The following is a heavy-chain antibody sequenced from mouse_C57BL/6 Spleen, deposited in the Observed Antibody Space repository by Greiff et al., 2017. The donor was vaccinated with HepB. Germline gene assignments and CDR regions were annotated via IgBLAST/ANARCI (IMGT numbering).Heavy chain of an antibody. CDR2: IYPGDGDT. CDR1: GYAFSSYW. D-gene: IGHD1-1*02. J-gene: IGHJ1*03. Sequence: QVQLQQSGAELVKPGASVKISCKASGYAFSSYWMNWVKQRPGKGLEWIGQIYPGDGDTNYNGKFKGKATLTADKSSSTAYMQLSSLTSEDSAVYFCARGALWDWYFDVWGTGTTVTVSS. CDR3: ARGALWDWYFDV. V-gene: IGHV1-80*01.